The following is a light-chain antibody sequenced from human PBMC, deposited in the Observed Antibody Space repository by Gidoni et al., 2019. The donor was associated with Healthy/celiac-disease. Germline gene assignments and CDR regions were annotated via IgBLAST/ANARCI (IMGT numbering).Light chain of an antibody. CDR2: GAS. V-gene: IGKV3-15*01. CDR1: QSVSSN. Sequence: EIVMTQSPATLSVSPGERATLSCRASQSVSSNLAWYQQKHGQAPRLLIYGASTRATGIPARFSGSGSGTEFTLTISSLKSEDFAVYYCQQYKNWHLTFGQGTRLEIK. CDR3: QQYKNWHLT. J-gene: IGKJ5*01.